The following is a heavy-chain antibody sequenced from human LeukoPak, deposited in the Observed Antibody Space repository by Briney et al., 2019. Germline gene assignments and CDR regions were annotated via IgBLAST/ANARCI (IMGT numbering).Heavy chain of an antibody. J-gene: IGHJ4*02. V-gene: IGHV3-11*01. Sequence: GGSLRLSCAASGFTFSDYYMSWIRQAPGKGLEWVSYISSSGSIIYYADSVKGRFTISRDNAKNSLYLQMNSLGAEDTAVYYCARPVGDYVFDYWGQETLVTVSS. CDR1: GFTFSDYY. D-gene: IGHD4-17*01. CDR2: ISSSGSII. CDR3: ARPVGDYVFDY.